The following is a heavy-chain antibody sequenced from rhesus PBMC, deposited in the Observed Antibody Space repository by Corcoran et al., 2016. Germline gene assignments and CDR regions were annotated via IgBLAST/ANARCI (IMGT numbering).Heavy chain of an antibody. Sequence: EVQLVETGGGLVQPGGSLKLSCVASGFTFSSHGMSWVRQAQGKGHEWVSGIISGGSSTYYADSAKGRFTSSRDNSKNTLSLQMNSLRAEDTAVYYCAKGQAYSNYWGQGVLVTVSS. CDR2: IISGGSST. CDR3: AKGQAYSNY. J-gene: IGHJ4*01. V-gene: IGHV3S5*01. CDR1: GFTFSSHG. D-gene: IGHD4-23*01.